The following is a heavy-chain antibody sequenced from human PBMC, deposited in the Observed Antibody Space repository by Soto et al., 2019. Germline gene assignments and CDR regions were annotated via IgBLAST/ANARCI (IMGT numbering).Heavy chain of an antibody. CDR2: ISGSGGST. J-gene: IGHJ5*02. V-gene: IGHV3-23*01. CDR1: GFTFSSYA. CDR3: AKDPEKAQLRRTNNWFDP. D-gene: IGHD2-2*01. Sequence: GGSLRLSCAASGFTFSSYAMSWVRQAPGKGLEWVSAISGSGGSTYYADSVKGRFTISRDNSKNTLYLQMNSLRAEDTAVYYCAKDPEKAQLRRTNNWFDPWGQGTLVTVSS.